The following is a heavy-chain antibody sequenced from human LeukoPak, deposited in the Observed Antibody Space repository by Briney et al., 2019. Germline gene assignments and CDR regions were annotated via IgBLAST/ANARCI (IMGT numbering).Heavy chain of an antibody. CDR2: IKSKSDGDTT. Sequence: GGSLRLSCEASGITISNAWMSWVRQAPGKGLEWVGRIKSKSDGDTTDHAAPVKGRFTISRDDAKNTLYLQMNSLVSEDTGVYYCTIPPDWGQGTLVIVSS. CDR3: TIPPD. J-gene: IGHJ4*02. CDR1: GITISNAW. V-gene: IGHV3-15*01.